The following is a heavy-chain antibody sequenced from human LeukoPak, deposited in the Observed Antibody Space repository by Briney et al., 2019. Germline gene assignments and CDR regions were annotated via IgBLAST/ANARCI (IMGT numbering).Heavy chain of an antibody. Sequence: ASVKVSCKASGYTFTSYYMHWVRQAPGQWLEWMGIINPSGGSTSYAQKFQGRVTMTRDTSTSTVYMELSSLRSEDTAVYYCARDQGAEFMDFWSGYYDYWGQGTLVTVSS. CDR3: ARDQGAEFMDFWSGYYDY. J-gene: IGHJ4*02. V-gene: IGHV1-46*01. CDR1: GYTFTSYY. CDR2: INPSGGST. D-gene: IGHD3-3*01.